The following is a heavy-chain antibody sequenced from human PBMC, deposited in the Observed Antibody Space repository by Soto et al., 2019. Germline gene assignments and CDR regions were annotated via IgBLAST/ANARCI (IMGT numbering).Heavy chain of an antibody. D-gene: IGHD3-22*01. V-gene: IGHV1-2*02. CDR1: GYTFTGYY. CDR2: INPNSGGT. J-gene: IGHJ3*02. Sequence: QVQLVQSGAEVKKPGASVKVSCKASGYTFTGYYMHWVRQAPGQGLEWMGWINPNSGGTNYAQKFQGRVTMTRDTSISTAYMELSRLRSDDTAVYYCAREEYDSSGYVAFDIWGQGTMVTVSS. CDR3: AREEYDSSGYVAFDI.